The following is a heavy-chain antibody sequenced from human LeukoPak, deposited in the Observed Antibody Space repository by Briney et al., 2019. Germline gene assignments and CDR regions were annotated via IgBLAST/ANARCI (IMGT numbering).Heavy chain of an antibody. Sequence: SETLSLTCTVSGGSISTYYWSWIRQPPGKGLEWIGYIYYSGSTNYDPSLKSRVTISVDMSKNEFSLKLTSVTAADTAVYYCTRGGVVGATNAFDIWGQGTTVTVSS. V-gene: IGHV4-59*01. J-gene: IGHJ3*02. CDR2: IYYSGST. CDR1: GGSISTYY. CDR3: TRGGVVGATNAFDI. D-gene: IGHD1-26*01.